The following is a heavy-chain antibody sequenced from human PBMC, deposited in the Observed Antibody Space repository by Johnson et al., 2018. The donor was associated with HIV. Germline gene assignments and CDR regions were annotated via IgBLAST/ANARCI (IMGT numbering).Heavy chain of an antibody. V-gene: IGHV3-23*04. CDR2: IRGSGGST. J-gene: IGHJ3*02. Sequence: MLLVESGGGLIQPGGSLRLSCAASGFTCDAYGMSWVRQAPGKGLEWVSAIRGSGGSTYYADSGKGRITISRDNSKNSLYLEMNSPRVVDQAVYYCVVYAGNDVDALDIWGPGTLVSVSS. CDR1: GFTCDAYG. CDR3: VVYAGNDVDALDI. D-gene: IGHD4-23*01.